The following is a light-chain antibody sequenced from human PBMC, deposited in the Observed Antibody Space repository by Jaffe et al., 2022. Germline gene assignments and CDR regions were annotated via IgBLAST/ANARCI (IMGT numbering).Light chain of an antibody. J-gene: IGKJ2*01. CDR3: QQYDNWPPYT. V-gene: IGKV3-15*01. CDR1: QSVSNN. CDR2: GAS. Sequence: EIVMTQSPDTLSVSPGDRATLSCRASQSVSNNLAWYQQKPGQPPRLLIYGASTRATGIPPRFSASGSGTEFTLTITSLLSEDFATYYCQQYDNWPPYTFGQGTKLEIK.